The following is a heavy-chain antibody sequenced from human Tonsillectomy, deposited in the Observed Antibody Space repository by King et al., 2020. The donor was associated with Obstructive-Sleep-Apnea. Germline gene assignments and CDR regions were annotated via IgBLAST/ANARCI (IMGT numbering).Heavy chain of an antibody. CDR1: GYTFTGYY. CDR3: ARNSGYDYYFDY. V-gene: IGHV1-2*02. J-gene: IGHJ4*02. D-gene: IGHD5-12*01. Sequence: VQLVQSGAEVKKPGASVKVSCKASGYTFTGYYMHWVRQAPGQGLEWMGWINPDTGDTNFAQNFQGRVTMTRDTSISTAYMELGRLRSDDTAVYYCARNSGYDYYFDYWGQGTLATVSS. CDR2: INPDTGDT.